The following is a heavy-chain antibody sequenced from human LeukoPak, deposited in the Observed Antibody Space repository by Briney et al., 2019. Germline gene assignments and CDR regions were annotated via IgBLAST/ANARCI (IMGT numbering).Heavy chain of an antibody. CDR2: IKQDGSEK. Sequence: PGGSLSLSCAASGFTFSNYWMSWVRQAPGEGLEWVANIKQDGSEKYYVDSVKGRFTISRDNAKNSLYLQMNSLRAEDTAVYYCARAPEGYTVVTIFDFWGQGNLVTVSS. V-gene: IGHV3-7*05. CDR3: ARAPEGYTVVTIFDF. J-gene: IGHJ4*02. CDR1: GFTFSNYW. D-gene: IGHD4-23*01.